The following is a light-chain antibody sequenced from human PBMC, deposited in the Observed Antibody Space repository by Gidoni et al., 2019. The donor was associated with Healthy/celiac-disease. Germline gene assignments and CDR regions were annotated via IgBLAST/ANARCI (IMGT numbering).Light chain of an antibody. Sequence: SSELTQDPAVSVALGQTVRITCQGDSLRSDYASWYQQKPGQAPVLVIYGKNTRPSGIPDRFSGSSSGNTASLTITWAQAEDEADYYCNSRDSSGNHLRVFGGGTKLTVL. CDR1: SLRSDY. CDR3: NSRDSSGNHLRV. CDR2: GKN. J-gene: IGLJ3*02. V-gene: IGLV3-19*01.